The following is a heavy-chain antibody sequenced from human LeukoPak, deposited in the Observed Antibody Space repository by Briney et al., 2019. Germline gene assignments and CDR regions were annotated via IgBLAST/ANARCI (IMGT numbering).Heavy chain of an antibody. CDR2: IASDGSAK. CDR3: AKEYGGPSYGAFFDY. CDR1: GLTFSYYG. D-gene: IGHD4/OR15-4a*01. J-gene: IGHJ4*02. V-gene: IGHV3-30*18. Sequence: GGSLRLSCAASGLTFSYYGMQWVRQAPGKGLEWVAVIASDGSAKYYADSVKGRFTISRDNSKNTLYLEMSSLRAEDTAMYYCAKEYGGPSYGAFFDYWGQGTLVTVSS.